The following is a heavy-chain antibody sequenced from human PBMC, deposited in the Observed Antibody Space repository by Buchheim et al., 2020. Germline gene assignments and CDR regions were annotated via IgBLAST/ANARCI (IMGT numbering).Heavy chain of an antibody. D-gene: IGHD2-2*02. Sequence: QVQLQQSGPGLVKPSQTLSLTCTVSGGSISSCTYYWSWIPPPAGKGLEGVGRIYTSASSNYNPSLKSRVAISVDTSKNQLSLKLSSVTAADTAVYYCAIGPYCSSTSCYTGVDYWGQGTL. CDR2: IYTSASS. V-gene: IGHV4-61*02. CDR3: AIGPYCSSTSCYTGVDY. CDR1: GGSISSCTYY. J-gene: IGHJ4*02.